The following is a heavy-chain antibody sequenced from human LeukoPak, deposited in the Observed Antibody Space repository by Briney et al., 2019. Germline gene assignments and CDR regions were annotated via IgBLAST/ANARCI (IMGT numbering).Heavy chain of an antibody. D-gene: IGHD3-3*01. CDR3: ARTQVWSGYYPYYFDY. V-gene: IGHV4-34*01. J-gene: IGHJ4*02. Sequence: SETLSLTCAVYGGSFSGCYWSWIRQPPEKGLEWIGEINHSGTTNSNPSLKSRATISVDTSKDQFSLKLSSVTAADTAVYYCARTQVWSGYYPYYFDYWGQGALDTVSS. CDR1: GGSFSGCY. CDR2: INHSGTT.